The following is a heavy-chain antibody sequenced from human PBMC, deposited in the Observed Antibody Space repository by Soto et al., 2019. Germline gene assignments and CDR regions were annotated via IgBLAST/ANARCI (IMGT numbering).Heavy chain of an antibody. V-gene: IGHV4-34*01. CDR1: GGSFSGYY. J-gene: IGHJ4*02. Sequence: QVQLQQWGAGLLKPSETLSLTCAVYGGSFSGYYWSWIRQPPGKGLEWIGEINHSGSTNYNPSLKRRVTISVDTSKNQFSLKLSSVTAADTAVYYCARVGLNYYGSGIDYWGQGTLVTVSS. CDR3: ARVGLNYYGSGIDY. CDR2: INHSGST. D-gene: IGHD3-10*01.